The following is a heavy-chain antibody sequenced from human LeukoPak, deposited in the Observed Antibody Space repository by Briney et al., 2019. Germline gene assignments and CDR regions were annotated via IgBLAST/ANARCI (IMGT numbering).Heavy chain of an antibody. Sequence: PSRSLRLSCAASGFIFNDHAMYWVRQPPGKGLEWVSAITWDSSNTGYADSVKGRFTISRDNAKNSLYLQMNSLSPEDTALYYCARASYYYDTSGLGAFDMWGQGTMVTVSS. CDR2: ITWDSSNT. J-gene: IGHJ3*02. CDR3: ARASYYYDTSGLGAFDM. V-gene: IGHV3-9*01. CDR1: GFIFNDHA. D-gene: IGHD3-22*01.